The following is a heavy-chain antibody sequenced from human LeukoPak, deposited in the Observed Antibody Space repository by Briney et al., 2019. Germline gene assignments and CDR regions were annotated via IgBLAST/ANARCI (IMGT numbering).Heavy chain of an antibody. CDR3: VNYLTYESIGYVFDY. D-gene: IGHD3-22*01. Sequence: GGSLRLSRAASGFTFKGYTMNWVRQAPGKALEWVSLSSWDGTTYYADSVRGRVTISRDDSKNSLYLQMDTLRREDTAFYFCVNYLTYESIGYVFDYWGQGTLVTVSS. CDR1: GFTFKGYT. J-gene: IGHJ4*02. V-gene: IGHV3-43*01. CDR2: SSWDGTT.